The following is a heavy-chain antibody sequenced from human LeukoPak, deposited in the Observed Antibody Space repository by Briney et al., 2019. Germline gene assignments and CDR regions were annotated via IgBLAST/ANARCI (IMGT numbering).Heavy chain of an antibody. CDR1: GFTFSNHG. J-gene: IGHJ4*02. V-gene: IGHV3-30*18. Sequence: GRSLRLSCAASGFTFSNHGMHWVRQAPGKGLEWVAVISFDENNKHYAVSVKGRFTISRDNSDNTMYLQMNSLRPEDTAVYYCSKDPRGGYSGYGYYFDNWGQGPLAPVPS. D-gene: IGHD5-12*01. CDR2: ISFDENNK. CDR3: SKDPRGGYSGYGYYFDN.